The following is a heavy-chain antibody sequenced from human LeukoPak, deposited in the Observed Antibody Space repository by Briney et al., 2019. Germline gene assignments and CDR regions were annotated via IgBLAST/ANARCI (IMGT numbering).Heavy chain of an antibody. CDR2: ISGSGGST. J-gene: IGHJ4*02. CDR3: ARDSGYSSGWNY. Sequence: VSAISGSGGSTYYADSVKGRFTISRDNSKNSLYLQMNSLRAEDTAVYYCARDSGYSSGWNYWGQGTLVTVSS. V-gene: IGHV3-23*01. D-gene: IGHD6-19*01.